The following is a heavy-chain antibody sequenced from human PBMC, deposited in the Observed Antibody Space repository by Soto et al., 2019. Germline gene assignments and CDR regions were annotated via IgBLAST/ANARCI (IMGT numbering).Heavy chain of an antibody. Sequence: TSETLSLTCTVSGGSISSSSYYWGWIRQPPGKGLEWIGYIYYSGSTNYNPSLKSRVTISVDTSKNQFSLKLSSVTAADTAVYYCATGGQRYYYYGMDVWGQGTTVTVSS. J-gene: IGHJ6*02. V-gene: IGHV4-61*05. CDR1: GGSISSSSYY. CDR3: ATGGQRYYYYGMDV. CDR2: IYYSGST.